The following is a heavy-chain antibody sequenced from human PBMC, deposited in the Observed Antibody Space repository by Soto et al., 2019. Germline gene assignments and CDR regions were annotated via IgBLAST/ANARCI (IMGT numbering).Heavy chain of an antibody. J-gene: IGHJ4*02. Sequence: GGSLRLSCAASGFTFSGYAMNWVRQAPGKGLDWVSAISDGGGRTFYADSVKGRFTISRDNSKDTLYLQMNSLRVEDTAVYYCVRSTSHLNWGQGTLVTVSS. CDR2: ISDGGGRT. V-gene: IGHV3-23*01. CDR1: GFTFSGYA. CDR3: VRSTSHLN.